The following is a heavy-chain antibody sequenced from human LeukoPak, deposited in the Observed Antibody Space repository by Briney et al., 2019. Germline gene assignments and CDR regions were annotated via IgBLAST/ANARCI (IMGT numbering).Heavy chain of an antibody. CDR3: AKNSGDYPLDY. V-gene: IGHV4-39*01. CDR2: IHYSGIT. Sequence: SETLSLTCTVSGGSISSSSYYWGWIRQPPGKGLEWIGSIHYSGITYYNPSLKSRVTISVDTPKNQLSLKLSSVTAADTAVYYCAKNSGDYPLDYWGQGTLVTVSS. CDR1: GGSISSSSYY. J-gene: IGHJ4*02. D-gene: IGHD1-26*01.